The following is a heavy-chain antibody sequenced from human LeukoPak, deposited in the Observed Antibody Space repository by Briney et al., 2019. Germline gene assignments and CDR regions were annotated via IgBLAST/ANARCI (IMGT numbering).Heavy chain of an antibody. V-gene: IGHV3-23*01. Sequence: PGGSLRLSCAASGFTFSSYAMSWVRQAPGKGLEWVSAISGSGGSTYYADSVKGRFTISRDNSKNTLYLQMNSLRAEDTAVYYCARDIVVVPAYYFDYWGQGPLVTASS. J-gene: IGHJ4*02. CDR3: ARDIVVVPAYYFDY. CDR2: ISGSGGST. CDR1: GFTFSSYA. D-gene: IGHD2-2*01.